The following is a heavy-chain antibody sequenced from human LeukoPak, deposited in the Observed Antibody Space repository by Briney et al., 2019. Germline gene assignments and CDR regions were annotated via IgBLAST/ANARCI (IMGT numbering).Heavy chain of an antibody. Sequence: GASVKVSCKASGYTFTSYYMYWVRQAPGQGLEWMGIINPNRGSTSYAQKFQGRVTMTRDMSTSTVYMELRSLRSDDTAVYYGASGGWPGTKTDIDYWGQGTLVTVSS. CDR3: ASGGWPGTKTDIDY. V-gene: IGHV1-46*01. D-gene: IGHD1-14*01. CDR2: INPNRGST. J-gene: IGHJ4*02. CDR1: GYTFTSYY.